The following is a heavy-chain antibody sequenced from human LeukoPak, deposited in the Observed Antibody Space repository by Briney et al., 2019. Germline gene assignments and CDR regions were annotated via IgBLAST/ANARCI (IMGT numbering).Heavy chain of an antibody. V-gene: IGHV3-30-3*01. CDR3: ARGSRYSGYDYASEPIADY. CDR1: GFTFSSYA. J-gene: IGHJ4*02. CDR2: ISYDGSNK. Sequence: GGSLRLSCAASGFTFSSYAMHWVRQAPGKGLEWVAVISYDGSNKYYADSVKGRFTISRDNSKNTLYLQMNSLRAEDTVVYYCARGSRYSGYDYASEPIADYWGQGTLVTVSS. D-gene: IGHD5-12*01.